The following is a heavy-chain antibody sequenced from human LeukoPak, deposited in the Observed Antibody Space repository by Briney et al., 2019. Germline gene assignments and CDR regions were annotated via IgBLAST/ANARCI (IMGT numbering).Heavy chain of an antibody. CDR1: GFSFSTYW. J-gene: IGHJ4*02. CDR3: AKVAKYYYGSETYYFFEH. D-gene: IGHD3-10*01. V-gene: IGHV3-7*01. CDR2: IKQDGTEK. Sequence: GGSLRLSCAASGFSFSTYWMSWVRQAPGKGLEWVANIKQDGTEKYYVDSVTGRFTISRDNAKNSLYLQMNSLRVEDTAVYYCAKVAKYYYGSETYYFFEHWGQGTPVTASS.